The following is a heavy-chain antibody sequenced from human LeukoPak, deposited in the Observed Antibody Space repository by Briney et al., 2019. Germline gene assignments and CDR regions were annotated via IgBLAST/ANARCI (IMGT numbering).Heavy chain of an antibody. V-gene: IGHV3-9*01. CDR1: GFTFDDYA. CDR3: AKQEGP. Sequence: PGGSLRLSCAASGFTFDDYAMHWVRQAPGKGLEWVSGISWNSGSIGYADSVKGRFTISRDNAKNSLYLQMNSLRAEDTALYYCAKQEGPWGQGTLVTASS. CDR2: ISWNSGSI. J-gene: IGHJ5*02.